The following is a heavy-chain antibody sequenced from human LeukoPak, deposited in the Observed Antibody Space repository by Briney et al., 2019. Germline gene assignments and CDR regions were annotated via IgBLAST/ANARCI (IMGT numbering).Heavy chain of an antibody. J-gene: IGHJ4*02. CDR3: ARVDCSGGSCYLRPFDY. D-gene: IGHD2-15*01. V-gene: IGHV3-30-3*01. CDR2: ISYDGSNK. Sequence: GGSLRLSCAASGFTFSSYAMHWVHQAPGKGLEWVAVISYDGSNKYYADSVKGRFTISRDNSKNTLYLQMNSLRAEDTAVYYCARVDCSGGSCYLRPFDYWGQGTLVTVSS. CDR1: GFTFSSYA.